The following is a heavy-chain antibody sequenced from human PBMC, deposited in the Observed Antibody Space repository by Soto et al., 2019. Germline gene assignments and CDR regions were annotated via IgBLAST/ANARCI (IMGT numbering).Heavy chain of an antibody. D-gene: IGHD3-22*01. V-gene: IGHV3-53*01. CDR3: AKDRTGYYDSSGYYYFDY. CDR1: GFTVSSNY. CDR2: IYSGGST. J-gene: IGHJ4*02. Sequence: GGSLRLSCAASGFTVSSNYMSWVRQAPGKGLEWVSVIYSGGSTYYADSVKGRFTISRDNSKNTLYLQMNSLRAEDTAVYYCAKDRTGYYDSSGYYYFDYWGQGTLVTVSS.